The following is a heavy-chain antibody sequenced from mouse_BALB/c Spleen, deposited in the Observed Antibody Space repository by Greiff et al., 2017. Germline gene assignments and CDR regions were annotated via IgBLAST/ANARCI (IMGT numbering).Heavy chain of an antibody. Sequence: DVKLQESGPGLVKPSQSVSLTCSVTGYSITSGYFWYWIRQFPGNQLEWMGSISYDGSNNYNPSLKNRISITRDTSTNQLFLKWNSVTTEDTATFYCARDYYGSSPLDYWGQGTTRTVSS. V-gene: IGHV3-6*02. D-gene: IGHD1-1*01. CDR2: ISYDGSN. CDR3: ARDYYGSSPLDY. J-gene: IGHJ2*01. CDR1: GYSITSGYF.